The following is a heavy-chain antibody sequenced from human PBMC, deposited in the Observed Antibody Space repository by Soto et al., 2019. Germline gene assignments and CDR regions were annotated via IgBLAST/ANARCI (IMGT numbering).Heavy chain of an antibody. D-gene: IGHD4-17*01. CDR2: ISGSGGST. J-gene: IGHJ1*01. Sequence: EVQLLESGGGLVQPGGSLRLSCAASGFTFSSYAMSWVRQAPGKGLEWVSAISGSGGSTYYADSVKGRFTISRDNSKNTLYLQRNSLRAEDTVVYYCAKEDGDYVGYFQHWGQGTLVTVSS. CDR1: GFTFSSYA. V-gene: IGHV3-23*01. CDR3: AKEDGDYVGYFQH.